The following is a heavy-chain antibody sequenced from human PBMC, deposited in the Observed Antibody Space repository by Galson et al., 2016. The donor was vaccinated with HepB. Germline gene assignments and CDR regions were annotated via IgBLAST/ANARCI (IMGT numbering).Heavy chain of an antibody. CDR3: FGGAGSFDY. J-gene: IGHJ4*01. CDR2: TYDRSQWFN. Sequence: CAISADSVSSNSAAWNWIRQSPSRGLEWLGRTYDRSQWFNAYAVSVKSRITINPATSKNQISLQLNSVTPGDTAVYYCFGGAGSFDYWGHGTLVTVSS. D-gene: IGHD2-21*01. CDR1: ADSVSSNSAA. V-gene: IGHV6-1*01.